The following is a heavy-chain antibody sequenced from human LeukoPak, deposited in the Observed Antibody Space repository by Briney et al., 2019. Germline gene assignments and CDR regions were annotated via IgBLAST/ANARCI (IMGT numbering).Heavy chain of an antibody. CDR3: ARAPWVAGTRGYFDY. CDR2: INPNSGGT. J-gene: IGHJ4*02. CDR1: GYTFTGYY. Sequence: ASVKVSCKASGYTFTGYYMHWVRQAPGQGLEWMGWINPNSGGTNYAQKFQGWVTMTRDTSISTAYMELSRLRSDDTAVYYCARAPWVAGTRGYFDYWGQGTLVTVSS. V-gene: IGHV1-2*04. D-gene: IGHD6-19*01.